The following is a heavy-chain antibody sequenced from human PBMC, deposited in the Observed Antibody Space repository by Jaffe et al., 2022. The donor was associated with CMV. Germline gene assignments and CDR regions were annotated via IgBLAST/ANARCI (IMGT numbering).Heavy chain of an antibody. CDR3: TTTWEISI. CDR2: IDQPGSGK. Sequence: DVHLAESGGGLVQPGGSLRLSCVASGFTFSSQWMSWVRQTPGKGLEWLANIDQPGSGKYYMDSVKGRFTISRDNAKNSLYLQMSSLRGDDTAIYYCTTTWEISIWGQGTLVTVSS. CDR1: GFTFSSQW. D-gene: IGHD1-26*01. J-gene: IGHJ4*02. V-gene: IGHV3-7*01.